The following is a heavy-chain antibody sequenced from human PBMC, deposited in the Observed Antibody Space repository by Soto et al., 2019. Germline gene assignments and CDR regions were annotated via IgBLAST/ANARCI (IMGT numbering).Heavy chain of an antibody. Sequence: SGPTLVNPTQTLTLTCTFSGFSLSTSGMCVSWIRQPPGKALEWLALIDWDDDKYYSTSLKTRLTISKDTSKNQVVLTMTNMDPVDTATYYCARTLLVGATAYYFDYWGQGTLVTVSS. D-gene: IGHD1-26*01. CDR1: GFSLSTSGMC. V-gene: IGHV2-70*01. CDR3: ARTLLVGATAYYFDY. CDR2: IDWDDDK. J-gene: IGHJ4*02.